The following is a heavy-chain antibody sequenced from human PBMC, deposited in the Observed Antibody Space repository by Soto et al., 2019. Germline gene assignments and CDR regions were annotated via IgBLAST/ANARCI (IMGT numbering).Heavy chain of an antibody. V-gene: IGHV1-3*01. D-gene: IGHD6-6*01. Sequence: GASVKVSCKASGYSFTSYVIHWVRQAPGQRLEWTGWIDPGNGNTKYSQNFQGRVTITRDTSASTVYMELSSLRSEDTAMYYCARDLIRVPDHSSSSRGIFDYWGQGTLVTVSS. J-gene: IGHJ4*02. CDR3: ARDLIRVPDHSSSSRGIFDY. CDR1: GYSFTSYV. CDR2: IDPGNGNT.